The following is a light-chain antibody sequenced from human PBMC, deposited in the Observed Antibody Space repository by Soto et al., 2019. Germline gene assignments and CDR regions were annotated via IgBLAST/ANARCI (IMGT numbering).Light chain of an antibody. Sequence: DIQMTQSPSTLSASVGDRVIITCRASQSLSSALVWYQQKPGKAPNLLIYKASSLESGVPLRFSGSGSGTEFTLTISSLPPEEFATYYCQQQRSYPRTFGQGNKVEIK. J-gene: IGKJ1*01. CDR2: KAS. CDR1: QSLSSA. V-gene: IGKV1-5*03. CDR3: QQQRSYPRT.